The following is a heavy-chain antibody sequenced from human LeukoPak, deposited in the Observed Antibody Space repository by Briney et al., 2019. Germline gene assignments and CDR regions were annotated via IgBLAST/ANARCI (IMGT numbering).Heavy chain of an antibody. D-gene: IGHD3-10*02. CDR3: VRRGLVPAFDI. CDR2: VNSDGNIT. J-gene: IGHJ3*02. Sequence: GGSLRLSCAASGFTFSSYWMHWVRQAPGKGLVWLSRVNSDGNITTYADSVRGRFTISRDNAKNTLYLQMNSLVAEDTAVYYCVRRGLVPAFDIWGQGTMVTVTS. CDR1: GFTFSSYW. V-gene: IGHV3-74*01.